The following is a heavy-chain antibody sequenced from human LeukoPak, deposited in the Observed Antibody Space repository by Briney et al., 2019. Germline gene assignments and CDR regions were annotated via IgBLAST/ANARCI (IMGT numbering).Heavy chain of an antibody. CDR2: IKQDGSEK. V-gene: IGHV3-7*01. Sequence: PGGSLRLSCAASGFTFSTYSMNWVRQAPGKGLEWVANIKQDGSEKYYVDSVKGRFTISRDNAKNSLYLQMNSLRAEDTAVYYCASTQTFDYWGQGTLVTVSS. J-gene: IGHJ4*02. CDR3: ASTQTFDY. CDR1: GFTFSTYS.